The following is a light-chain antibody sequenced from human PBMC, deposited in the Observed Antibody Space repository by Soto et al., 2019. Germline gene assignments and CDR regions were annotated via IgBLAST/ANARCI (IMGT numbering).Light chain of an antibody. Sequence: QSVLTQPPSVTGAPGQRVTISCTGSHSDIGAGYGVHWYQQFPGAAPKLLMHSNNLRPSGVPERISGSKFGTAASLAISGLRSEDEAVYYCASWDDRLGAVIFGGGTKVTVL. CDR2: SNN. V-gene: IGLV1-40*01. CDR1: HSDIGAGYG. CDR3: ASWDDRLGAVI. J-gene: IGLJ2*01.